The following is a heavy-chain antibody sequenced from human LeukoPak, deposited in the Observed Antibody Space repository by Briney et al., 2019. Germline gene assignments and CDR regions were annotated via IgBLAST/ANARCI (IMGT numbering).Heavy chain of an antibody. J-gene: IGHJ4*02. CDR1: GFNFSSYW. CDR2: INSDGGST. CDR3: GRGGLTGQMAAFDY. V-gene: IGHV3-74*01. D-gene: IGHD3-9*01. Sequence: GGSLRLSCAASGFNFSSYWMHWVRQAPGKGLEWVSRINSDGGSTTYADSVKGRFTISRDNAKNTMYLQMSSLRADDSAVYYCGRGGLTGQMAAFDYWGQGALVTVST.